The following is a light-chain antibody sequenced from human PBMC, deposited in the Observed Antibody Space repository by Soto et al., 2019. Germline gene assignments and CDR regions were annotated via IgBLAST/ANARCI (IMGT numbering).Light chain of an antibody. J-gene: IGKJ5*01. V-gene: IGKV1-39*01. CDR1: QSISSY. CDR2: AAS. Sequence: DIQMTQSPSSLSASVGDRVTITCRASQSISSYLNWYQQKPGKAPKLLIYAASSLQSGVPSRFSGSGSGTDFTLTISSLQPEDFATYYCQQRYSTPPLFGQGTRLEIK. CDR3: QQRYSTPPL.